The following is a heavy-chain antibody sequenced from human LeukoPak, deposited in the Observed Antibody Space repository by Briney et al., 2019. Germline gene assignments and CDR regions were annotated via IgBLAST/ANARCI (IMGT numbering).Heavy chain of an antibody. CDR1: GYTFTGYY. J-gene: IGHJ3*02. CDR2: INPNSGGT. Sequence: ASVKVSCKASGYTFTGYYMHWVRQAPGQGLGWMGWINPNSGGTNYAQKFQGRVTMTRDTSISTAYMELSRLRSDDTAVYYCATYSSGWYWRDSNAFDIWGQGTMVTVSS. V-gene: IGHV1-2*02. D-gene: IGHD6-19*01. CDR3: ATYSSGWYWRDSNAFDI.